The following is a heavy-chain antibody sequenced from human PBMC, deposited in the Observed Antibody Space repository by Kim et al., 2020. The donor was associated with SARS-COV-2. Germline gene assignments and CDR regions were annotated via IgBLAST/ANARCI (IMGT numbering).Heavy chain of an antibody. CDR1: GFTVSSNY. Sequence: GGSLRLSCAASGFTVSSNYMSWVRQAPGKGLEWVSVIYSGGSTYYADSVKGRFTISRDNSKNTLYLQMNSLRAEDTAVYYCARDRGYGVGATKPGDYYYGMDVWGQGTTVTVSS. J-gene: IGHJ6*02. CDR3: ARDRGYGVGATKPGDYYYGMDV. D-gene: IGHD1-26*01. V-gene: IGHV3-66*01. CDR2: IYSGGST.